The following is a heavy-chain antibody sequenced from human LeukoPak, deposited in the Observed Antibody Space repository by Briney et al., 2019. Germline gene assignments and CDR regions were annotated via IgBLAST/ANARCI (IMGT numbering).Heavy chain of an antibody. J-gene: IGHJ4*02. Sequence: SETLSLTCAVYGGSFSGYYWRWIRQPPGKGLEWIGEINHSGSTNYNPSLKSRVTISVDTSKNQFSLKLSSVTAADTAVYYCARVGYYDSSGKLNDYWGQGTLVTVSS. D-gene: IGHD3-22*01. CDR3: ARVGYYDSSGKLNDY. CDR1: GGSFSGYY. V-gene: IGHV4-34*01. CDR2: INHSGST.